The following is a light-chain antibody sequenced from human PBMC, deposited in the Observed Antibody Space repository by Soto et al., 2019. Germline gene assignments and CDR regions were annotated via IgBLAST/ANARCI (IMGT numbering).Light chain of an antibody. J-gene: IGKJ1*01. CDR1: QSIRSW. CDR2: DAS. CDR3: QQYDSFSKT. V-gene: IGKV1-5*01. Sequence: DIQMTQSPSTLSASVGDRVTITCRASQSIRSWLAWYQQQPGKAPQLLIYDASKLESGVPSRFSGSGSGTEFTLTISSLQPDDFATYYCQQYDSFSKTFGRGTKVEVK.